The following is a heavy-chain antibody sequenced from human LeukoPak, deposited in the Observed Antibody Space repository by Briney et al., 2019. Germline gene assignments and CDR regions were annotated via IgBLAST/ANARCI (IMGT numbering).Heavy chain of an antibody. D-gene: IGHD6-6*01. Sequence: GGSLRLSCAASGFTFSSYGMHWVRQAPGKGLEWVAFIRYDGSNKYYADSVKGRFTISRDNSKNTLYLQMNSLRAEDTAVYYCASWAARPPLGDYWGQGTLVTVSS. V-gene: IGHV3-30*02. J-gene: IGHJ4*02. CDR3: ASWAARPPLGDY. CDR2: IRYDGSNK. CDR1: GFTFSSYG.